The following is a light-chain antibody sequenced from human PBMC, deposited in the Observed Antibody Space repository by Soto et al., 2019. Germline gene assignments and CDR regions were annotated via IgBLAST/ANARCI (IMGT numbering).Light chain of an antibody. Sequence: EIVLTQSPCTLSLSPGERATIFCRASQSVSSRHFAWYQQQPGQAPRLLIDGASNRATGIPDSVSGSGSGAECTHIIISLEPVEFAVYACHHYDESPLMYTFALGTKLEIK. J-gene: IGKJ2*01. CDR2: GAS. CDR1: QSVSSRH. V-gene: IGKV3-20*01. CDR3: HHYDESPLMYT.